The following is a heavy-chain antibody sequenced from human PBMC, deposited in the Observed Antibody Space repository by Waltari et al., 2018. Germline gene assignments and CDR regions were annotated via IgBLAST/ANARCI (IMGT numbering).Heavy chain of an antibody. CDR2: INSDGSLI. V-gene: IGHV3-74*01. CDR1: GFTFSSYW. Sequence: EVQRVESGGGLVQRGGSLRLSCAAAGFTFSSYWMHWVRQVPGKGLVWVSRINSDGSLISYADSVKGRFTISRDNAKNTLYLQTNSLRGEDTAVYYCARGLGDYWGQGTLVTVSS. D-gene: IGHD3-16*01. CDR3: ARGLGDY. J-gene: IGHJ4*02.